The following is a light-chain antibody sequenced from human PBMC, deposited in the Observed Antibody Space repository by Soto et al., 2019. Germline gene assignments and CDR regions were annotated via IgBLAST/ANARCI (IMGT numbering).Light chain of an antibody. CDR2: DAS. CDR3: QQYDNLFT. CDR1: QDSNNY. Sequence: IQMTQSPSSLSASVGDRVTITCQASQDSNNYLNWYQQKPGKAPKLLIYDASNLETGVPSRFSGSGSGTDFTFTISSLQPEDIATYYCQQYDNLFTFGPGTKVDIK. V-gene: IGKV1-33*01. J-gene: IGKJ3*01.